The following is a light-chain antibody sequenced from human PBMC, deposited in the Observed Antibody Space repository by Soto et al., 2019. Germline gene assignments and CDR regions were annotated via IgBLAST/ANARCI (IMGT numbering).Light chain of an antibody. CDR1: RSFASSY. J-gene: IGKJ2*01. CDR3: QHYGSSPPYT. Sequence: EIVLTQSPATLSLSPGERATLSCRASRSFASSYLAWYQHKPGQAPRLLIYAASSRATGIPDRFIGSGSGTDFTLTISRLEPDDSAVYYCQHYGSSPPYTFGQGTKLKIK. V-gene: IGKV3-20*01. CDR2: AAS.